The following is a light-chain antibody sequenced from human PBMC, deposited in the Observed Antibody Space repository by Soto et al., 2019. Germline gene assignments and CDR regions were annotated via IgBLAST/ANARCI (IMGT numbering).Light chain of an antibody. CDR2: GGS. CDR3: QHYYTPPHT. CDR1: QTISSGS. V-gene: IGKV3-20*01. J-gene: IGKJ2*01. Sequence: EIVLTQSPGTLSLSPGEGATLSCRASQTISSGSLAWYQQKPGQPPRLLIYGGSSRAAGIPDRFSGSGSGTDFTLTVSSLQAEDVAVYYCQHYYTPPHTFGQGTKVDIK.